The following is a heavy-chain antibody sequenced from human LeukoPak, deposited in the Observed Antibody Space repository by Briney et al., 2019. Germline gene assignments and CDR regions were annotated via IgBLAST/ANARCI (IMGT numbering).Heavy chain of an antibody. J-gene: IGHJ4*02. V-gene: IGHV4-34*01. Sequence: PSETLSLTCAVYGGSFSGYSWSWIRQPPGKGLEWIVEINHSGSTKNSPSLKSRVTISVDTSKNQFSLKLNSLTAADTAVYFCARLGGVYGGYYFDYWGQGTLVTVSS. D-gene: IGHD2-8*02. CDR3: ARLGGVYGGYYFDY. CDR2: INHSGST. CDR1: GGSFSGYS.